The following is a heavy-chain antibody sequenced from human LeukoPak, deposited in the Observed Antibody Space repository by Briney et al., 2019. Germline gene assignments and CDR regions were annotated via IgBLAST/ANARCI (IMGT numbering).Heavy chain of an antibody. D-gene: IGHD6-13*01. J-gene: IGHJ4*02. CDR2: IYYSGST. CDR1: GGSFSGYY. CDR3: ARAMASAGQYYFDF. V-gene: IGHV4-34*01. Sequence: PSETLSLTCAVYGGSFSGYYWSWIRQPPGKGLEWIGTIYYSGSTYYNPSLNSRVTISVDTSKNQFSLKLSSVTAADTALYYCARAMASAGQYYFDFWGQGTLVTVSS.